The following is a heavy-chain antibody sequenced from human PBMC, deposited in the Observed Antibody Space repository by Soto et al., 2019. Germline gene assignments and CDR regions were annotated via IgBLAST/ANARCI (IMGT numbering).Heavy chain of an antibody. J-gene: IGHJ6*02. V-gene: IGHV3-33*01. CDR3: AREFIDLEWFRSYYYYGMDV. Sequence: PGGSLRLSCAAAGFTFSSYGMHWVRQAPGKGLEWVAVIWYDGSNKYYADSVKGRFTISRDNSKNTLYLQMNSLRAEDTAVYYCAREFIDLEWFRSYYYYGMDVWGQGTTVTVSS. CDR2: IWYDGSNK. CDR1: GFTFSSYG. D-gene: IGHD3-3*01.